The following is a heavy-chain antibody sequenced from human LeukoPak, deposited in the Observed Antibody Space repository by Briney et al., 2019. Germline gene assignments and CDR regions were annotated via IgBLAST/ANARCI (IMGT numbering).Heavy chain of an antibody. J-gene: IGHJ4*02. Sequence: GGSLRLSCAASGFTFSSYAMSWVRQAPGKGLEWVSAISGSGGSTYYADSVKGRFTISRDNSKNTLYLQMNSLRAEDTAVYYCTKGHLDIAAAGTNYWGQGTLVTVSS. CDR2: ISGSGGST. CDR1: GFTFSSYA. CDR3: TKGHLDIAAAGTNY. D-gene: IGHD6-13*01. V-gene: IGHV3-23*01.